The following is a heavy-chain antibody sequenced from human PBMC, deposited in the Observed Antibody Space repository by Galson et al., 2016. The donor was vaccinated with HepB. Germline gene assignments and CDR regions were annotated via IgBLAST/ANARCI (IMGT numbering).Heavy chain of an antibody. D-gene: IGHD2-15*01. Sequence: SLRLSCAASGFTVSTNYLSWVRPAPGKGLEWVSAIYGGGRPXXADSVKGRFTISRHNSKNTLYLQMNSLRTEDTAVYYCARPLPNVGYGMDVWGQGTTVTVSS. CDR3: ARPLPNVGYGMDV. CDR2: IYGGGRP. J-gene: IGHJ6*02. V-gene: IGHV3-53*04. CDR1: GFTVSTNY.